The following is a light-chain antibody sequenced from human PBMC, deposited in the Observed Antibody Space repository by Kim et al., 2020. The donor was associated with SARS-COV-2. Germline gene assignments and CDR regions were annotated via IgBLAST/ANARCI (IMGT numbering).Light chain of an antibody. J-gene: IGLJ3*02. Sequence: SVSPGQTASITCSGDKWGDKYACWYQQKPGQSPVLVIYKDSKRPSGIPERFSGSNSGNTATLTISGTQAMDEADYYCQAWDSSTGVFGGGTQLTVL. V-gene: IGLV3-1*01. CDR2: KDS. CDR3: QAWDSSTGV. CDR1: KWGDKY.